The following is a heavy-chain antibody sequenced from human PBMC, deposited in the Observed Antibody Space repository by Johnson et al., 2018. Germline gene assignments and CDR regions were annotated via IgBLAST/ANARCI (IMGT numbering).Heavy chain of an antibody. V-gene: IGHV1-3*01. J-gene: IGHJ4*02. CDR1: GFIFTSYA. CDR3: AGDWKERISSSGGFDY. D-gene: IGHD6-6*01. Sequence: DQLVQCGAEVKKPGVSGGVGCKASGFIFTSYAIHWVRQAPGPRLEWMGWINAGNGHTEYSQKFQGRGTITRDTYASTVYFEVSSLGSEDTAVYYCAGDWKERISSSGGFDYWGQGTLVTVSS. CDR2: INAGNGHT.